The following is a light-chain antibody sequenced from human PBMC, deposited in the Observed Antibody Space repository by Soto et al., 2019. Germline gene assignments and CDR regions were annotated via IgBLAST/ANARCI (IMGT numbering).Light chain of an antibody. CDR1: QSLLHSNGYIY. CDR2: LGS. Sequence: DIVMTQSPLSLPVTPGEPASISCRSSQSLLHSNGYIYLDWYLQRPGQSPQLLIYLGSNRASGVPDRLSGSGSGTDFILKISRVEAEDVGVYYCMQALQTPTFGGGTKVDIK. J-gene: IGKJ4*01. CDR3: MQALQTPT. V-gene: IGKV2-28*01.